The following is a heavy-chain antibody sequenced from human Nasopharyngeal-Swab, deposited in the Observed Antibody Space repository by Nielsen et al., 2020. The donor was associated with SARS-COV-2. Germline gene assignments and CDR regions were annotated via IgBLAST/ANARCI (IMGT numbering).Heavy chain of an antibody. D-gene: IGHD4-17*01. J-gene: IGHJ3*01. Sequence: GESLKISCEASGFTFSNAWMTWFLQAPGKGLEWVGLIRDSGTTDYAAPVRGRFTISRDESRNTLYLQMNSLKTEDTAIYFCTTYGSGAFYVWGQGTMVTVSS. CDR1: GFTFSNAW. V-gene: IGHV3-15*01. CDR3: TTYGSGAFYV. CDR2: IRDSGTT.